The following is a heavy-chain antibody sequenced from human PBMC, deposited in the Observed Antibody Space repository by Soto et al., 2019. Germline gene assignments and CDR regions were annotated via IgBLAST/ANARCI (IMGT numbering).Heavy chain of an antibody. D-gene: IGHD3-16*01. V-gene: IGHV3-33*01. J-gene: IGHJ6*03. CDR1: GFTFSSYG. CDR3: EVSLGVWGAYYYMDV. Sequence: QVQLVESGGGVVQPGRSLRLSCAASGFTFSSYGMHWVRQAPGKGLEWVAVIWYDGSNKYYADSVKGRFTISRDNSKNTLCLQRNGLRAEDKVVYYCEVSLGVWGAYYYMDVWGKGTTVTVSS. CDR2: IWYDGSNK.